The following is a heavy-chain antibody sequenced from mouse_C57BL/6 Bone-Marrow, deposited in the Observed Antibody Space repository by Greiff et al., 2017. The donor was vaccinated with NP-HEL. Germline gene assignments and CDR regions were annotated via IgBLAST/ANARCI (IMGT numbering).Heavy chain of an antibody. CDR2: ISSGSSTI. V-gene: IGHV5-17*01. CDR1: GFTFSDYG. Sequence: EVKLMESGGGLVKPGGSLKLSCAASGFTFSDYGMHWVRQAPEKGLEWVAYISSGSSTIYYADTVKGRFTISRDNAKNTLFLQMTSLRSEDTAMYYCARLRSQLVWYFDVWGTGTTVTVSS. CDR3: ARLRSQLVWYFDV. D-gene: IGHD6-2*01. J-gene: IGHJ1*03.